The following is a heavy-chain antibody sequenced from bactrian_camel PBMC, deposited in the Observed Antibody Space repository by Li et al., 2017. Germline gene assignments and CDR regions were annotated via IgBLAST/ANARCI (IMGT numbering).Heavy chain of an antibody. J-gene: IGHJ4*01. CDR2: INNDGST. CDR3: AAAVRPECWLIQSSYHYNN. Sequence: HVQLVESGGGSVPAGGSLRLSCAADGLVRSSPLSPYCMGWIRQVPGRRREVVAAINNDGSTIYDNSVKGRFTISQDSAKNTVYLQMNTLKPEDTAMYYCAAAVRPECWLIQSSYHYNNWGQGTQVTVS. CDR1: GLVRSSPLSP. D-gene: IGHD1*01. V-gene: IGHV3S53*01.